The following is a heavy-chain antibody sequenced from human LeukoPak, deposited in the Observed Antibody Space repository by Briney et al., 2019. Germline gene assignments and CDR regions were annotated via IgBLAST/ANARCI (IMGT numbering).Heavy chain of an antibody. CDR3: ARGVVAAPQTFDY. J-gene: IGHJ4*02. V-gene: IGHV4-59*01. CDR1: GGSISSFY. Sequence: PSETLSLTCTVSGGSISSFYWSWLRQPPGKGLEWFGYIYYTGSTNYNPSLKSRVTISVDTSKNQFSLKLSFVTPADTAVYYCARGVVAAPQTFDYWGQGTLVTVSS. D-gene: IGHD2-15*01. CDR2: IYYTGST.